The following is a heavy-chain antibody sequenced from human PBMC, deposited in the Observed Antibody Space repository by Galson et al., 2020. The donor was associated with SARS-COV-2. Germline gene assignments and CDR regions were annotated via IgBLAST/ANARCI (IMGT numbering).Heavy chain of an antibody. V-gene: IGHV5-51*01. CDR3: ARRVAAADLFYYYYMDV. Sequence: GESLKISCKGSGYSFTSYWIGWVRQMPGKGLEWMGIIYPGDSHTRYSPSFHGQVTISADKSISTAYLQWSSLKASDSAMYYCARRVAAADLFYYYYMDVWGKGTTVTVSS. J-gene: IGHJ6*03. CDR1: GYSFTSYW. D-gene: IGHD6-13*01. CDR2: IYPGDSHT.